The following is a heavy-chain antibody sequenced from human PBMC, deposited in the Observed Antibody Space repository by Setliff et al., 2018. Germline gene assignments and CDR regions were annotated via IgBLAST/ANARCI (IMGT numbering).Heavy chain of an antibody. D-gene: IGHD3-22*01. Sequence: SLRLSCAASGFTFSDYYMSWIRQAPGKGLEWVSYITNSGGTIYYADSVKGRFTISKDNAKSSLDLQMNSLRAEDTAVYYCARVYFYDSKQPPDYWGQGTLVTVSS. CDR1: GFTFSDYY. V-gene: IGHV3-11*04. CDR3: ARVYFYDSKQPPDY. J-gene: IGHJ4*02. CDR2: ITNSGGTI.